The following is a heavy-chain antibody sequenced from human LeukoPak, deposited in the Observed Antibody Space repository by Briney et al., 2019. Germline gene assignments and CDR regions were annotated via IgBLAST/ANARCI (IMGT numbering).Heavy chain of an antibody. CDR3: ARQEQTGSYTPENAFDI. CDR2: IYPGDSDT. V-gene: IGHV5-51*01. Sequence: GESLKISCKGSGYSFTSHWIGWVRQMPGKGLEWMGIIYPGDSDTRYSPSFQGQVTISADKSISTAYLQWSSLKASDTAMYYCARQEQTGSYTPENAFDIWGQGTMVTVSS. D-gene: IGHD1-26*01. CDR1: GYSFTSHW. J-gene: IGHJ3*02.